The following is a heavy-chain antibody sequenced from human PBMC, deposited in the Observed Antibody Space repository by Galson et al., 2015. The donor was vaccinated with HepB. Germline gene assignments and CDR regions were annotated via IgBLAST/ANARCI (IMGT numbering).Heavy chain of an antibody. CDR2: ISSSGSYI. Sequence: SLRLSCAASGFTFGSYSMNWVRQAPGKGLEWVSSISSSGSYIYYADSVKGRFTISRDNVKNSLYLQMNSLRAEDTAVYYCAREGLPWIYWGQGTLVTVSS. CDR1: GFTFGSYS. D-gene: IGHD5-12*01. J-gene: IGHJ4*02. V-gene: IGHV3-21*01. CDR3: AREGLPWIY.